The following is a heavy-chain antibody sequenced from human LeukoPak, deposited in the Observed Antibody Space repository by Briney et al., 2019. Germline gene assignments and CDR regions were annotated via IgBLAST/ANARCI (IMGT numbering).Heavy chain of an antibody. CDR1: GGSIGSGSYY. D-gene: IGHD3-16*01. V-gene: IGHV4-61*02. CDR3: ARMGDTYFFYNIYMDV. CDR2: IYTSGST. Sequence: SETLSLTCTVSGGSIGSGSYYWSWIRQPAGKGLEWIGRIYTSGSTNYNPSLKSRVTISVDTSKNHFSLKLSSVTAADTAVYYCARMGDTYFFYNIYMDVWGKGTTVIVSS. J-gene: IGHJ6*03.